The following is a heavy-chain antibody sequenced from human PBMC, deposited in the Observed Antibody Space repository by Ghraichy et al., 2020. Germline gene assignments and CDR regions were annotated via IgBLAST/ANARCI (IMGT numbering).Heavy chain of an antibody. CDR2: INPNSGGT. CDR1: GYTFTGYY. J-gene: IGHJ3*02. Sequence: ASVKVSCKASGYTFTGYYMHWVRQAPGQGLEWMGWINPNSGGTNYAQKFQGRVTMTRDTSISTAYMELSRLRSDDTAVYYCARNARGSSGWYRNDAFDIWGQGTMVTVSS. CDR3: ARNARGSSGWYRNDAFDI. D-gene: IGHD6-19*01. V-gene: IGHV1-2*02.